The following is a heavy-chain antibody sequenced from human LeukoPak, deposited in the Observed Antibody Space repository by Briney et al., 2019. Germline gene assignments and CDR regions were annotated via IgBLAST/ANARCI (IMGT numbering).Heavy chain of an antibody. V-gene: IGHV3-23*01. D-gene: IGHD2-21*01. Sequence: PGGSLRLSCAASGFTFSSYAMTWVRQAPGKGLEWISAVSYDITRTFYADSVKGRFAISRDNSRNTLFLQMNSLRADDTAAYYCARPGCGGNCYYRMDVWGKGTTVTVSS. CDR2: VSYDITRT. CDR3: ARPGCGGNCYYRMDV. CDR1: GFTFSSYA. J-gene: IGHJ6*04.